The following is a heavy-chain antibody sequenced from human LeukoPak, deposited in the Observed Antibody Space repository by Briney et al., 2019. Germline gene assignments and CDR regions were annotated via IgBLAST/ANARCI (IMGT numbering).Heavy chain of an antibody. J-gene: IGHJ4*02. CDR3: ARLPVGGYYRGDY. CDR2: IYYSGST. D-gene: IGHD3-22*01. V-gene: IGHV4-59*12. Sequence: KPSETLSLTCTVSGGSISSYYWSWIRQPPGKGLEWIGYIYYSGSTNYNPSLKSRVTISVDTSKNQFSLKLSSVTAADTAVYYCARLPVGGYYRGDYWGQGTLVTVSS. CDR1: GGSISSYY.